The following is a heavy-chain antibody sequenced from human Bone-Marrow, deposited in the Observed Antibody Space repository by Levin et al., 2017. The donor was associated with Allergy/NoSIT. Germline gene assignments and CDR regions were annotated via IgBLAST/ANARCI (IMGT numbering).Heavy chain of an antibody. D-gene: IGHD6-13*01. CDR3: ASLAAAS. V-gene: IGHV3-30-3*01. CDR1: GFTFSSYA. CDR2: ISYDGSNK. J-gene: IGHJ4*02. Sequence: GGSLRLSCAASGFTFSSYAMHWVRQAPGKGLEWVAVISYDGSNKYYADSVKGRFTISRDNSKNTLYLQMNSLRAEDTAVYYCASLAAASWGQGTLVTVSS.